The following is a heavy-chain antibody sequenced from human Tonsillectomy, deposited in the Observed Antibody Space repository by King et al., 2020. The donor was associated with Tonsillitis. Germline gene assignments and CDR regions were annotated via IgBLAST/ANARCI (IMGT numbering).Heavy chain of an antibody. D-gene: IGHD3-10*01. Sequence: VQLVESGGGLVQPGGSLRLSCAVSGFTVSKNYMSWVRQAPGKGLEWVSLIQIGGTTFYAESVEGRFTISRHNSDNTLYLQMNSLRTEDTAIYYCTEGPQLWFEVADAWGQGTTVTVPS. CDR3: TEGPQLWFEVADA. CDR1: GFTVSKNY. J-gene: IGHJ6*02. V-gene: IGHV3-53*04. CDR2: IQIGGTT.